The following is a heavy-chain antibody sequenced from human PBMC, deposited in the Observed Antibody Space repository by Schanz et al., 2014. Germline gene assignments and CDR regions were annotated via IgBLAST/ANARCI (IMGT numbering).Heavy chain of an antibody. Sequence: QVQLVQSGAEVKKPGASVKVSCKASGYTFVSYSMHWVRQAPGQGLEWMGIINPSGGGTSYALRFQDRVTVTRDTSTNTVYMNLSSLTSADTAVYYCARGFLASGGKTFDCWGQGTLVTVSS. CDR2: INPSGGGT. J-gene: IGHJ4*02. CDR3: ARGFLASGGKTFDC. V-gene: IGHV1-46*01. D-gene: IGHD1-26*01. CDR1: GYTFVSYS.